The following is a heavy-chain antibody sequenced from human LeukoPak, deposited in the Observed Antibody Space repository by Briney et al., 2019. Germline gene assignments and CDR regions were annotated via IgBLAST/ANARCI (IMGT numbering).Heavy chain of an antibody. J-gene: IGHJ4*02. CDR2: IWYDGSNK. CDR1: GFTFSSYG. D-gene: IGHD2-2*02. CDR3: ARDPHPRYCSSTSCYRGRGYFDY. V-gene: IGHV3-33*01. Sequence: GGSLRLSCAASGFTFSSYGMHWVRQAPGKGLEWVAVIWYDGSNKYYADSVKGRFTISRDNSKNTLYLQMNCLRAEDTAVYYCARDPHPRYCSSTSCYRGRGYFDYWGQGTLVTVSS.